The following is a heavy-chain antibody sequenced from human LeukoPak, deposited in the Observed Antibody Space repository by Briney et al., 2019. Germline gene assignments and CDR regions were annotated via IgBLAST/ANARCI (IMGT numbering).Heavy chain of an antibody. V-gene: IGHV1-69*01. CDR1: GGTFSSYA. CDR2: IIPIFGTA. D-gene: IGHD3-16*02. Sequence: GSSVKVSCKASGGTFSSYAISWVRQAPGQWLEWMGGIIPIFGTANYAQKFQGRVTITADESTSTAYMELSSLRSEDTAVYYCARASVWGSYRGGAFDYWGQGTLVTVSS. CDR3: ARASVWGSYRGGAFDY. J-gene: IGHJ4*02.